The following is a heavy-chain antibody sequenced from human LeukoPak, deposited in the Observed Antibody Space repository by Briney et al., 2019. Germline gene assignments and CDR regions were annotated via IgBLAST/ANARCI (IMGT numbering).Heavy chain of an antibody. V-gene: IGHV1-2*02. CDR3: ARVGGYNYYYYMDV. J-gene: IGHJ6*03. CDR1: GYTFTGYY. CDR2: INPNSGGT. Sequence: ASVKVSCKASGYTFTGYYMHWVRQAPGQGLEWMGWINPNSGGTNYAQKFQGRVTMTRDTSISTAYMELSRLRSDDTAVYYCARVGGYNYYYYMDVWGKGTTVTVSS.